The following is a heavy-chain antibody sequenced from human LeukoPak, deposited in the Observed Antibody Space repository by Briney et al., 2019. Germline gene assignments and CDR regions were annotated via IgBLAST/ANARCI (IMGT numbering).Heavy chain of an antibody. CDR2: IYYSGST. CDR3: ARCISVRGVIIGP. V-gene: IGHV4-30-4*08. CDR1: GGSISSGGYY. J-gene: IGHJ5*02. D-gene: IGHD3-10*01. Sequence: SQTLSLTCTVSGGSISSGGYYWSWIRQPPGKGLEWIGYIYYSGSTYYNPSLKSRVTISVDTSKNQFSLKLSSVTAADTAVYYCARCISVRGVIIGPWGQGTLVTVSS.